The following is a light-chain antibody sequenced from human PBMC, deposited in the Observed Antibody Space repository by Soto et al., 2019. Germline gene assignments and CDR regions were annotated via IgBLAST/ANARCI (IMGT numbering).Light chain of an antibody. Sequence: EIVLTQSPATLSLSPGERATLSCRTSQTIRGLLNWYQQRPGQAPRLLIYDTSNRATDIPARFSGSGSGTDFILTISRLDHEDFGVYFCQQRHNWPITFGPGTRLDIK. J-gene: IGKJ5*01. CDR2: DTS. V-gene: IGKV3-11*01. CDR3: QQRHNWPIT. CDR1: QTIRGL.